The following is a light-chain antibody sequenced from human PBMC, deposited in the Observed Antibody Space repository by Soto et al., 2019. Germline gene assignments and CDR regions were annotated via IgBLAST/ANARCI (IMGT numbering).Light chain of an antibody. CDR2: GNR. J-gene: IGLJ2*01. CDR3: QSYDNSLSGHVV. Sequence: QPVLAQPPSVSGAPGQRVTITCTGSSSNIGAGYEVHWYQQLPGTAPKRLIYGNRNRPSGVPDRFSVSRSGTSASLAITGLQADDEADYYCQSYDNSLSGHVVFGGGTKLTVL. V-gene: IGLV1-40*01. CDR1: SSNIGAGYE.